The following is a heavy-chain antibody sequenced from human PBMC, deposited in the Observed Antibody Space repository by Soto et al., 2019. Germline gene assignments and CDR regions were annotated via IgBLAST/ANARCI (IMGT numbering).Heavy chain of an antibody. CDR1: GFTLSNFA. Sequence: EVQLLQSGGGWVHPGGSRRLSCAASGFTLSNFALSWLPQPPGKGLEWVSAISDSGDRTYYADSVKGRFTISRDNSKNTLYLQMNSLRAEDSAVYYCVKERSGHSYADSWGQGTLVTVSS. V-gene: IGHV3-23*01. J-gene: IGHJ4*02. CDR3: VKERSGHSYADS. CDR2: ISDSGDRT. D-gene: IGHD5-18*01.